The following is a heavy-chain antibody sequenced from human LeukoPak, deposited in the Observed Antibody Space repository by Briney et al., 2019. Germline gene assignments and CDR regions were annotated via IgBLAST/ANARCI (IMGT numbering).Heavy chain of an antibody. Sequence: GGSLRLSCAASGFTFSSYGMHWVRQAPGKGLEWVAVVSFDGSYKYSADSVKGRFTISRDNSKNTLYLQMNSLRAEDTAVYYCTLLDYWGQGTLVTVSS. J-gene: IGHJ4*02. V-gene: IGHV3-30*03. CDR1: GFTFSSYG. CDR2: VSFDGSYK. CDR3: TLLDY.